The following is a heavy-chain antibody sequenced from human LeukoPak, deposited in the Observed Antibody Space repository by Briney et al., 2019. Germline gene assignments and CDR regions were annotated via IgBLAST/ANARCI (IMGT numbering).Heavy chain of an antibody. Sequence: SVKVSCKASGGTFNSYAISWVRQAPGQGLEWMGGIIPIFGTTNYARKFRGRVTLTADKSTRTAYMELSSLRSEDTAVYYCARDPRYSGSYFDYWGQGTLVTVSS. J-gene: IGHJ4*02. D-gene: IGHD1-26*01. CDR3: ARDPRYSGSYFDY. CDR2: IIPIFGTT. CDR1: GGTFNSYA. V-gene: IGHV1-69*06.